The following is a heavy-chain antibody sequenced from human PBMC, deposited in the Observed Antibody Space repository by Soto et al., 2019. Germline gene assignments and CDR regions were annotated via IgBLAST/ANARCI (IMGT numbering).Heavy chain of an antibody. CDR1: GGSISSYY. CDR3: ARRSAGDHWFDP. V-gene: IGHV4-59*08. D-gene: IGHD7-27*01. J-gene: IGHJ5*02. Sequence: SETLSLTCTVSGGSISSYYWSWIRQPPGKGLEWIGYIYYSGSTNYNPSLKSRVTISVDTSKNQFSLKLSSVTAADTAVYYCARRSAGDHWFDPWGQGTLVTVSS. CDR2: IYYSGST.